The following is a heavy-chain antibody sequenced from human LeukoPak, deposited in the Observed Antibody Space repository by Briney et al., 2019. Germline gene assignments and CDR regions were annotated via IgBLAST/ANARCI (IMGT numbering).Heavy chain of an antibody. CDR2: IDDSGNT. V-gene: IGHV4-59*01. CDR3: ARSDYHNSGSHTVFDAFDI. Sequence: SETLSLTCAVSGGSISRYYWSWIRRPPGKGLEWIGYIDDSGNTNYNPSLKSQVTISVDKSKNQFSLKLSFVTAADTAMYYCARSDYHNSGSHTVFDAFDIWGQGTRVTVSS. J-gene: IGHJ3*02. CDR1: GGSISRYY. D-gene: IGHD3-10*01.